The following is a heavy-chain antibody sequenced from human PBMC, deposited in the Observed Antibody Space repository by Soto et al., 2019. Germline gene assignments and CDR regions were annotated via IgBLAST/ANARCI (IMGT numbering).Heavy chain of an antibody. V-gene: IGHV3-11*01. CDR1: GFTFSDYY. J-gene: IGHJ4*02. D-gene: IGHD3-3*01. CDR3: ARLYDFWSGYQFDY. Sequence: SLRLSCAASGFTFSDYYMSWIRQAPGKGLEWVSHISSSGSTIYYADSVKGRFTISRDNAKNSLYLQMNSLRAEDTAVYYCARLYDFWSGYQFDYWGQGTLVTVSS. CDR2: ISSSGSTI.